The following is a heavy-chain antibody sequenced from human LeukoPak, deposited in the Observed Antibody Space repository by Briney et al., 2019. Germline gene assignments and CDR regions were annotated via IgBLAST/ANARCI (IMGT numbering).Heavy chain of an antibody. CDR1: GGSFSGYY. V-gene: IGHV4-34*01. D-gene: IGHD2-2*01. Sequence: SETLSLTCAVYGGSFSGYYWSWLRQPPGKGLEWIGEINHSGSTNYNPSLKSRVTISVDTSKNQFSLKLSSVTAADTAVYYCARRGLRYCSSTSCPRDAFDIWGQGTMVTVSS. CDR2: INHSGST. CDR3: ARRGLRYCSSTSCPRDAFDI. J-gene: IGHJ3*02.